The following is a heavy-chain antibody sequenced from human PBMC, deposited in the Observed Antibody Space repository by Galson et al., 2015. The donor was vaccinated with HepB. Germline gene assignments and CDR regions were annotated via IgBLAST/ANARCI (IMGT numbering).Heavy chain of an antibody. Sequence: SVKVSCKASGGTFSSYAISWVRQAPGQGLEWMGGIIPIFGTANYAQKFQGRVTITADESTSTAYMELSSLRSEDTAVYYCARDIRDIVVVPAALPNWFDPWGQGTLVTVSS. CDR1: GGTFSSYA. CDR2: IIPIFGTA. CDR3: ARDIRDIVVVPAALPNWFDP. V-gene: IGHV1-69*13. D-gene: IGHD2-2*01. J-gene: IGHJ5*02.